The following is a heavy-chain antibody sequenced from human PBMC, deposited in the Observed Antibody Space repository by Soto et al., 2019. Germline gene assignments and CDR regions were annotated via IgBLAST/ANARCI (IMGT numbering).Heavy chain of an antibody. V-gene: IGHV4-34*01. Sequence: SETLSLTCAVYGGSFSGYYWSWIRQPPGKGLEWIGEINHSGSTNYNPSLKSRVTISVDTSKNQFSLKLSSVTAADTAVYYCARGLRSYYGSGSYSYYYGMDVWGQGTTVTVSS. CDR2: INHSGST. J-gene: IGHJ6*02. D-gene: IGHD3-10*01. CDR1: GGSFSGYY. CDR3: ARGLRSYYGSGSYSYYYGMDV.